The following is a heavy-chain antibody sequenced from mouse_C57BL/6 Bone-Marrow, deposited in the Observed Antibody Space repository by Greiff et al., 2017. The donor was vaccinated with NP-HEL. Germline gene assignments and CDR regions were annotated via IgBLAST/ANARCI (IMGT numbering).Heavy chain of an antibody. CDR2: IDPETGGT. CDR1: GYTFTDYE. J-gene: IGHJ2*01. V-gene: IGHV1-15*01. Sequence: VQLQQSGAELVRPGASVTLSCKASGYTFTDYEMHWVKQTPVHGLEWIGAIDPETGGTAYNQKFKGKAILTADKSSSTAYMELRSLTSEDSAVYYCTRGGGQKGDYWGQGTTLTVSS. CDR3: TRGGGQKGDY.